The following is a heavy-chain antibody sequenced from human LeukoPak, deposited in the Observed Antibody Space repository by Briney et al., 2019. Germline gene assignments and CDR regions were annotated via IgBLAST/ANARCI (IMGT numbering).Heavy chain of an antibody. CDR1: GFTFSSYG. J-gene: IGHJ2*01. CDR3: AKDVVPAATYWYFDL. CDR2: ISWNSGSI. D-gene: IGHD2-2*01. Sequence: GGSLRLSCAASGFTFSSYGMHWVRQAPGKGLEWVSGISWNSGSIGYADSVKGRFTISRDNAKNSLYLQMNSLRAEDTALYYCAKDVVPAATYWYFDLWGRGTLVTVSS. V-gene: IGHV3-9*01.